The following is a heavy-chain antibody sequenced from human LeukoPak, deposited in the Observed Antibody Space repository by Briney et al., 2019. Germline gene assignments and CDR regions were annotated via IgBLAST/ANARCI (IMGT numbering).Heavy chain of an antibody. J-gene: IGHJ5*02. CDR3: ARAGMARINWFDP. V-gene: IGHV1-69*13. Sequence: ASVKVSCKASGGTFSSYAISWVRQAPGQGLEWMGGIIPIFGTANYAQKFQGRVTITADESTSTAYMELSSLRSEDTAVYYCARAGMARINWFDPWGQGTLATVSS. CDR1: GGTFSSYA. CDR2: IIPIFGTA. D-gene: IGHD1-14*01.